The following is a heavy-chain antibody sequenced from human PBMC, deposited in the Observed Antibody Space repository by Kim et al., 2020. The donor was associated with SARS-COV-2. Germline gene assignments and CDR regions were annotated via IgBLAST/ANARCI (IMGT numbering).Heavy chain of an antibody. V-gene: IGHV1-69*13. CDR2: IIPIFGTA. Sequence: SVKVSCKASGGTFSSYAISWVRQAPGQGLEWMGGIIPIFGTANYAQKFQGRVTITADESTSTAYMELSSLRSEDTAVYYCARDDIVMVRGVIITNPYLLDVLGMDVWGQGTTVTVSS. CDR1: GGTFSSYA. CDR3: ARDDIVMVRGVIITNPYLLDVLGMDV. J-gene: IGHJ6*02. D-gene: IGHD3-10*01.